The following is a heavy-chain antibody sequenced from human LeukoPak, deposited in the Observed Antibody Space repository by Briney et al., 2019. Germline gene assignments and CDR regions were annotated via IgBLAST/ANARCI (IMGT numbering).Heavy chain of an antibody. V-gene: IGHV4-59*01. CDR2: IYYSGST. CDR3: ARGADSSGYYSIFSFDY. Sequence: SETLSLTCSVSGGFISGYCWSWIRQPPGKGLEWIGYIYYSGSTNYNPSLKSRVTISVDTSKNQFSLKLSSVTAADTAVYYCARGADSSGYYSIFSFDYWGQGTLVTVSS. CDR1: GGFISGYC. J-gene: IGHJ4*02. D-gene: IGHD3-22*01.